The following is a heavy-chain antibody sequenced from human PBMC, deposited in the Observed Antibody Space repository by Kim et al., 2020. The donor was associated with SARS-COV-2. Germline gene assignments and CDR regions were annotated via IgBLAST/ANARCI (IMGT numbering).Heavy chain of an antibody. Sequence: STNCAQKFQGGVNMTSDESTSTVYMELSSLRSEDTAVYYCARRWESALDIWGQGTMVTVSS. D-gene: IGHD1-26*01. J-gene: IGHJ3*02. CDR3: ARRWESALDI. V-gene: IGHV1-46*01. CDR2: ST.